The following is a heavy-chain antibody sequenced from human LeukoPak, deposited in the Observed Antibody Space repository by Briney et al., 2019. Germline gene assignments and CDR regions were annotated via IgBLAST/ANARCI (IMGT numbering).Heavy chain of an antibody. D-gene: IGHD4-23*01. CDR3: ARERGSSGGNTNGYFDY. CDR2: ISGSGGTT. CDR1: GFTFSNYA. Sequence: GGSLRLSCAASGFTFSNYAMSWVRQAPGKGLEWVSVISGSGGTTYSADSVKGRFTISRDNSKNTLYLQMDSLRAEDTAAYYCARERGSSGGNTNGYFDYWGQGALVTVSS. J-gene: IGHJ4*02. V-gene: IGHV3-23*01.